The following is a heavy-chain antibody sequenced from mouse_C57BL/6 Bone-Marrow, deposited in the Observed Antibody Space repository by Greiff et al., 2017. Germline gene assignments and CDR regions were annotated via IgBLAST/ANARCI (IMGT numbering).Heavy chain of an antibody. CDR2: IDPETGGT. D-gene: IGHD2-4*01. CDR3: TREGSYYDYDGGGPAWFAY. Sequence: QVQLKESGAELVRPGASVTLSCKASGYTFTDYEMHWVKQTPVHGLEWIGAIDPETGGTAYNQKFKGKAILTADKSSSTAYMELRSLTSEDSAVYYCTREGSYYDYDGGGPAWFAYWGQGTLVTVSA. J-gene: IGHJ3*01. V-gene: IGHV1-15*01. CDR1: GYTFTDYE.